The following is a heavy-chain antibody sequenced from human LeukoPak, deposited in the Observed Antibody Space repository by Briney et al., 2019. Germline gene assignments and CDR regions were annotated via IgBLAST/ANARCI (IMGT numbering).Heavy chain of an antibody. J-gene: IGHJ4*02. CDR3: ARDLIRSPSGSTGYSLDY. CDR1: GFTFSSHW. Sequence: PGGSLRLSCAASGFTFSSHWMHWVRQAPGKELVWVSRIKTDGSSTSYADSVKGRFTISRDNAKNTLYLQMNSLRAEDTAVYYCARDLIRSPSGSTGYSLDYWGQGTLVTVSS. D-gene: IGHD3-22*01. CDR2: IKTDGSST. V-gene: IGHV3-74*01.